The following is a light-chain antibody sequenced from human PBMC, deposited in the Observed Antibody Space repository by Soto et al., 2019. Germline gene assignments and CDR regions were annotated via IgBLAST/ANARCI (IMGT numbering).Light chain of an antibody. J-gene: IGKJ5*01. Sequence: EVVMTQSPPTLSVSPGERATLSCWACHSVSCRLAWYQQKPGQVPRLLIYGASTRATGIPARFSGSGSGTEFTLTISSLQSEDFAVYYCQQYNNWPPITFGQGTRLEIK. CDR3: QQYNNWPPIT. CDR1: HSVSCR. CDR2: GAS. V-gene: IGKV3D-15*01.